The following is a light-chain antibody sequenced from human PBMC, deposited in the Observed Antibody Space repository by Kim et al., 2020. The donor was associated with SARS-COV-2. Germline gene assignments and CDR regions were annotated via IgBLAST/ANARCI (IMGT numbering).Light chain of an antibody. CDR1: CLRSYY. V-gene: IGLV3-19*01. CDR3: NSRDSSGNPWV. J-gene: IGLJ3*02. CDR2: GKN. Sequence: ALGQTVRITCQGDCLRSYYASWYQQKPGQAPLLVIYGKNNRPSGIPDRFSGSSSGNTASLTITGAQAEDEADYYCNSRDSSGNPWVFGGGTQLTVL.